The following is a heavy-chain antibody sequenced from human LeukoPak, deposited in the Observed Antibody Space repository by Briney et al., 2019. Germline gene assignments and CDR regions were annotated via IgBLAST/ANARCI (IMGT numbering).Heavy chain of an antibody. J-gene: IGHJ4*02. V-gene: IGHV3-30*01. CDR2: ISYDGSNK. CDR1: GFTFSSYA. Sequence: GGSLRLSCAASGFTFSSYAMHWVRQAPGKGLEWVAVISYDGSNKYYADSVKGRFTISRDNSKNTLYLQMNSLRAEDTAVYYCARDAFAGTCGYWGQGTLVTVSS. D-gene: IGHD1-26*01. CDR3: ARDAFAGTCGY.